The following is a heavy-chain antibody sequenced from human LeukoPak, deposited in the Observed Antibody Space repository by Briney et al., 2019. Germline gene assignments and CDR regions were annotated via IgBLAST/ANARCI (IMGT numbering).Heavy chain of an antibody. Sequence: SETLSLTCTVSGGSISSGGYYWSWIRQHPGKGLEWIGYIYYSGSTYYNPSLKSRVTISVDTSKNQFSLKLSSVTAADTAVYYCARVWDCYDSSGYFPYCDYWGQGTLVTVSS. CDR3: ARVWDCYDSSGYFPYCDY. D-gene: IGHD3-22*01. CDR1: GGSISSGGYY. CDR2: IYYSGST. J-gene: IGHJ4*02. V-gene: IGHV4-31*03.